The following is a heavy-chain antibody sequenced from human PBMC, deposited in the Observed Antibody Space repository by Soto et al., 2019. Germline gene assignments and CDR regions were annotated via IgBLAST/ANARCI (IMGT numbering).Heavy chain of an antibody. CDR3: ARGGDPDY. Sequence: VQLVESGGGVVQPGRSLRLSCAASGFTFNYYWMHWVRQAPGKGLVWVSRIQSDGSSPDYVDSVKGRFTISRDNAKNTLYLQMNNLRAEDTAVYYCARGGDPDYWGQGTLVTVSS. D-gene: IGHD2-21*02. CDR2: IQSDGSSP. CDR1: GFTFNYYW. J-gene: IGHJ4*02. V-gene: IGHV3-74*02.